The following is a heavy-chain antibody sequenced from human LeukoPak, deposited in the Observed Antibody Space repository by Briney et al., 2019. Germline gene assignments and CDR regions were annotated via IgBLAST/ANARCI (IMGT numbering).Heavy chain of an antibody. CDR1: GYTLTDYF. Sequence: ASVKVSCKASGYTLTDYFIHWVRQAPGQGLEWMGWIKPNSGDTKYAEKFQGRVTMTRDTSISTAYMELKRLISDDTAVYYCTRDWGPNSGNFHYDGFDIWGQGTMVTVSS. J-gene: IGHJ3*02. CDR3: TRDWGPNSGNFHYDGFDI. V-gene: IGHV1-2*02. D-gene: IGHD1-26*01. CDR2: IKPNSGDT.